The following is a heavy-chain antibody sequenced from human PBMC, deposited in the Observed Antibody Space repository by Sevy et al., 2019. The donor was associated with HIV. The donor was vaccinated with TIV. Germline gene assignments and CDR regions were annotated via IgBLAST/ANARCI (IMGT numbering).Heavy chain of an antibody. V-gene: IGHV3-49*04. CDR3: TRYSGSYGSVYFDY. J-gene: IGHJ4*02. D-gene: IGHD5-18*01. CDR2: IRSKAYGGTT. Sequence: GGSLRLSCTASGFTFGDYAMSWVRQAPGKGLEWVGFIRSKAYGGTTEYAASVKGRFTISRDDSKSIAYLQMNSLKTEDTAVYYCTRYSGSYGSVYFDYWGQGTLVTVSS. CDR1: GFTFGDYA.